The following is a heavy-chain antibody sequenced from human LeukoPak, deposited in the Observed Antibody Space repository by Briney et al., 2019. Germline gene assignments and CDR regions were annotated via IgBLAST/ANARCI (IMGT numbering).Heavy chain of an antibody. V-gene: IGHV3-21*01. D-gene: IGHD6-6*01. J-gene: IGHJ4*02. CDR2: ISSSSSYI. CDR1: GFTFSSYV. CDR3: AREGNSSSFDY. Sequence: GGSLRLSCAASGFTFSSYVMTWVRQAPGKGLEWVSSISSSSSYIYYADSVKGRFTISRDNAKNSLYLQMNSLRAEDTAVYYCAREGNSSSFDYWGQGTLVTVSS.